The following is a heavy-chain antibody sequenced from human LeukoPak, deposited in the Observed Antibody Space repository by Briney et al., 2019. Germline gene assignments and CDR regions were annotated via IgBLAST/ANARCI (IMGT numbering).Heavy chain of an antibody. D-gene: IGHD6-19*01. CDR1: GGTFSSYA. Sequence: SVKVSCKASGGTFSSYAISWVRQAPGQGLEWMGGIIPIFGTANYAQKFQGRVTTTADKSTSTAYMELSSLRSEDTAVYYCARVSSGWYRTLDYWGQGTLVTVSS. CDR3: ARVSSGWYRTLDY. CDR2: IIPIFGTA. V-gene: IGHV1-69*06. J-gene: IGHJ4*02.